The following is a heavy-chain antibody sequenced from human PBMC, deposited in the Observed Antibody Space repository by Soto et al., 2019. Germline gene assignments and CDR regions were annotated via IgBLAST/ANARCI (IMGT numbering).Heavy chain of an antibody. CDR3: AKDRYYFDTSGYYYYFDY. Sequence: QVQLVESGGDVVQPGRFLRLSCAASGFTFNSYGIHWVRQAPGKGLEWVAVISYDGINKYYGDSVKGRFTISRDISKNTLFLQMNSLRAEDTAVYYCAKDRYYFDTSGYYYYFDYWGQGTLVTVSS. CDR2: ISYDGINK. CDR1: GFTFNSYG. D-gene: IGHD3-22*01. J-gene: IGHJ4*02. V-gene: IGHV3-30*18.